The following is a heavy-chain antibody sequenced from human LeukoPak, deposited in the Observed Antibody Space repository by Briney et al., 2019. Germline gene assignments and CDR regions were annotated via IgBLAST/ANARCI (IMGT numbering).Heavy chain of an antibody. CDR2: ISSSSSYI. V-gene: IGHV3-21*01. Sequence: PGGSLRLSCAASGFTFSSYSMNWVRQAPGKGLEWVSSISSSSSYIYYADSVKGRFTISRDNAKNSLYLQMNSLRAEDTAVYYCAREGHPTRGSTTVTISSLFYWGQGTLVTVSS. J-gene: IGHJ4*02. D-gene: IGHD4-17*01. CDR1: GFTFSSYS. CDR3: AREGHPTRGSTTVTISSLFY.